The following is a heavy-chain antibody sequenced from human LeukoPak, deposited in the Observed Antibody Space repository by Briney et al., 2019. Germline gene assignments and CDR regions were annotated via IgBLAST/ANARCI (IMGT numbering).Heavy chain of an antibody. J-gene: IGHJ4*02. D-gene: IGHD1-1*01. CDR1: GGSISSGGYS. CDR3: ARQTWKYYFDY. V-gene: IGHV4-30-2*01. CDR2: IYHSGST. Sequence: SQTLSLTCAVSGGSISSGGYSWSWIRQPPGKGLEWIGYIYHSGSTYYNPSLKSRVTISVDRSKNQFSLKLSSVTAADTAVYYCARQTWKYYFDYWGQGTLVTVSS.